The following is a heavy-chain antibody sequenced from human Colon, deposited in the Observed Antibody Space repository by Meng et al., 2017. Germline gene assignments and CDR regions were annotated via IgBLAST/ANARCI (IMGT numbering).Heavy chain of an antibody. Sequence: QVHLVQSGAEVKKPGASVKVSCKASGYTFNSYYMHWVRQAPGQGLEWMGIINPSGDSTTYAQNFQDRVTMTRDTSTSTLYMELSSLTSDDTAVYYCARVERTEMATIDYWGQGTLVTVSS. D-gene: IGHD5-24*01. J-gene: IGHJ4*02. CDR1: GYTFNSYY. V-gene: IGHV1-46*02. CDR3: ARVERTEMATIDY. CDR2: INPSGDST.